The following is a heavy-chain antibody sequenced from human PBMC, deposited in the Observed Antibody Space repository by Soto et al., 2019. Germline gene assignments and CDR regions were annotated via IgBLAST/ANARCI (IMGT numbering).Heavy chain of an antibody. CDR3: ARDQTYTGTTLKSDY. CDR2: ISAYNGNT. V-gene: IGHV1-18*01. D-gene: IGHD3-16*01. CDR1: GYTFTSYG. J-gene: IGHJ4*02. Sequence: ASVKVSCKASGYTFTSYGISWVRQAPGQGLEWMGWISAYNGNTNYAQKLQGRVTMTTDTSTSTAYMELRSLRSDDTAVYYCARDQTYTGTTLKSDYWGQGTLVTVSS.